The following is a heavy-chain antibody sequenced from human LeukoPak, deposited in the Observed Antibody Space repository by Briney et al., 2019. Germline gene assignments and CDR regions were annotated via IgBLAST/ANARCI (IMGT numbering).Heavy chain of an antibody. CDR2: ISGSGGST. CDR3: AKDDVGPYYYDSSGPNY. CDR1: GFTFSSYA. J-gene: IGHJ4*02. V-gene: IGHV3-23*01. Sequence: GRSLRLSCAASGFTFSSYAMSWVRQAPGKGLEWVSAISGSGGSTYYADSVKGRFTISRDNSKNTLYLQMNSLRAEDTAVYYCAKDDVGPYYYDSSGPNYWGQGTLVTVSS. D-gene: IGHD3-22*01.